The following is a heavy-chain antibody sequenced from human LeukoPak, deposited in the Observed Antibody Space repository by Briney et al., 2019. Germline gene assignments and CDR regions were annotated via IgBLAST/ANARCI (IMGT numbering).Heavy chain of an antibody. D-gene: IGHD6-19*01. V-gene: IGHV3-48*03. CDR1: GFTFSNYE. Sequence: GGSLRLSCAASGFTFSNYEMNWVRQAPGKGLEWVSFIRSSGILIYYADSVKGRVTISRDNGKNSLFLQMDSLRVEDTAVYYCTRDEGLVAGIWRAFDIWGQGTMVTVSS. CDR2: IRSSGILI. J-gene: IGHJ3*02. CDR3: TRDEGLVAGIWRAFDI.